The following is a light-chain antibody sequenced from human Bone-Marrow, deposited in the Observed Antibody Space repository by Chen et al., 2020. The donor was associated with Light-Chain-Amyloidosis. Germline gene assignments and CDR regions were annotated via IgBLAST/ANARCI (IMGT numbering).Light chain of an antibody. Sequence: DIQMTQSPSSLSASVGDRVTITCRASLSISTYLNWYQQKPGKVPKLLIYVASTLQSGVPSRFSGSGSWTDFTLTISSLQPEDFATYYCQKHYNIPRTFGGGTKVEIK. CDR1: LSISTY. V-gene: IGKV1-39*01. J-gene: IGKJ4*01. CDR3: QKHYNIPRT. CDR2: VAS.